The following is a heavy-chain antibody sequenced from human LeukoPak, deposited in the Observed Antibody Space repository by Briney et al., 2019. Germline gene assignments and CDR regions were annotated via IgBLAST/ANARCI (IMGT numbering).Heavy chain of an antibody. CDR3: AREQSETYYDYVWGSYRLSAYFDY. V-gene: IGHV4-59*01. CDR2: IYYSGST. CDR1: GGSISSYY. Sequence: SETLSLTCTVSGGSISSYYWSWIRQPPGKGLEWIGYIYYSGSTNYNPSLKSRVTISVDTSKNQFSLKLSSVTAADTAVYYCAREQSETYYDYVWGSYRLSAYFDYWGQGTLVTVSS. J-gene: IGHJ4*02. D-gene: IGHD3-16*02.